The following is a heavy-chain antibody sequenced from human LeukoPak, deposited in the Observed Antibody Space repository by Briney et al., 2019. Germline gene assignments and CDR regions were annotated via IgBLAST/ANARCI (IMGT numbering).Heavy chain of an antibody. Sequence: GGSLRLSCSFSGFIATSNYMAWVRQSPGKGLQWISFIYGGGNTLYADSVRDRFSISRDNSKSTLYLQMSSLRVEDTAVYYCATGGRSGMVFDFWGQGALVTVSS. CDR1: GFIATSNY. CDR2: IYGGGNT. J-gene: IGHJ4*02. D-gene: IGHD2-8*01. V-gene: IGHV3-53*01. CDR3: ATGGRSGMVFDF.